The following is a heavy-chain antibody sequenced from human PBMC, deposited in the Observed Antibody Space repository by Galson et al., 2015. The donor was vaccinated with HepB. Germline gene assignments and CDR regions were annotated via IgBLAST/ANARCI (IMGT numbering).Heavy chain of an antibody. CDR2: ISAYNGNT. Sequence: SVKVSCKASGYTFTSYGISWVRQAPGQGLEWMGWISAYNGNTNYAQKLQGRVTMTTDTSTSTAYMELRSLRSDDTAVYYCARTGRDCTNGVCFDFDYWGQGTLVTVSS. D-gene: IGHD2-8*01. CDR3: ARTGRDCTNGVCFDFDY. J-gene: IGHJ4*02. V-gene: IGHV1-18*04. CDR1: GYTFTSYG.